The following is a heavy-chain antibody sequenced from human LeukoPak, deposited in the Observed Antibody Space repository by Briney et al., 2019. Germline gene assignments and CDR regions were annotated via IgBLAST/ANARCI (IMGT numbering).Heavy chain of an antibody. CDR2: IISIFGIA. J-gene: IGHJ5*02. V-gene: IGHV1-69*04. Sequence: SVKVSCKASGGTFSSYAISWVRQAPGQGLEWMGRIISIFGIANYAQKFQGRVTITADKSTSTAYMELSSLRSEDTAVYYCARGGACGGDCYSRWFDPWGQGTLVTVSS. CDR3: ARGGACGGDCYSRWFDP. D-gene: IGHD2-21*02. CDR1: GGTFSSYA.